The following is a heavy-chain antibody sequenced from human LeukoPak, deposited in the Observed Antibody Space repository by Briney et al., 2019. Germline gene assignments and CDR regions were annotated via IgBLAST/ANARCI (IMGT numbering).Heavy chain of an antibody. V-gene: IGHV4-61*02. CDR3: ARAARSDAFDI. CDR2: IYTSGST. D-gene: IGHD5-24*01. Sequence: PSETLSLTCTVSGGSISSGSYYWSWIPQPAGKGLEWIGRIYTSGSTNYNPSLKSRVTISVDTSKNQFSLKLSSVTAADTAVYYCARAARSDAFDIWGQGTMVTVSS. CDR1: GGSISSGSYY. J-gene: IGHJ3*02.